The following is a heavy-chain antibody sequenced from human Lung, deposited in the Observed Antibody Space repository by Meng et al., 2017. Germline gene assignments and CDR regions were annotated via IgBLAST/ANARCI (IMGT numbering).Heavy chain of an antibody. CDR1: GYTFSAYW. V-gene: IGHV1-2*06. CDR3: ARDEDISAAGYLLVDF. D-gene: IGHD6-13*01. Sequence: ASAKVFCKASGYTFSAYWIQWVRQAPGQGLEWMGRIDPKSNNTHYAQEFQGRVTMTRDTSISTAYMELSGLRSDDTAVYYCARDEDISAAGYLLVDFWGQGTLVTVSS. J-gene: IGHJ4*02. CDR2: IDPKSNNT.